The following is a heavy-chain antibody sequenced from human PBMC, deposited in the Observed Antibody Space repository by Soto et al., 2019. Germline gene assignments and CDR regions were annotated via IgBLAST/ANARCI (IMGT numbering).Heavy chain of an antibody. V-gene: IGHV1-2*02. CDR2: IDPNSGGT. D-gene: IGHD1-26*01. CDR3: ARSSGTYSDFDY. Sequence: ASLKVSWKASGYTFTAYTMHWGRQAPGQGLEWMGWIDPNSGGTNYAQKFQGRVTMTRDTSISTAYMELSSLRSDDTALYYCARSSGTYSDFDYWGQGTQVTVSS. J-gene: IGHJ4*01. CDR1: GYTFTAYT.